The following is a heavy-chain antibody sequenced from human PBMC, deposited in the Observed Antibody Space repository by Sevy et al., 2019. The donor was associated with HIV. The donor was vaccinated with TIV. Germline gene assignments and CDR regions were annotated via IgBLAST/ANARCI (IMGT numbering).Heavy chain of an antibody. Sequence: GGSLRLSCATSGFTFNSYGMHWVRQAPGKGLEWVALIWFDGSNKYYADSVKGRFTISRDIVKNTLHLQMNSLRAEDTAVYYCARDLEFYDYGDCGPAFTPDYWGQGTLVTVSS. CDR2: IWFDGSNK. J-gene: IGHJ4*02. D-gene: IGHD4-17*01. CDR1: GFTFNSYG. CDR3: ARDLEFYDYGDCGPAFTPDY. V-gene: IGHV3-33*01.